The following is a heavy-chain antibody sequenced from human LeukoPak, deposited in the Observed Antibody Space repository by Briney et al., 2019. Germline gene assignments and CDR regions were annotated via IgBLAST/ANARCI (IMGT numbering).Heavy chain of an antibody. CDR3: ARDAHVWGSYRFFGY. V-gene: IGHV4-34*01. J-gene: IGHJ4*02. D-gene: IGHD3-16*02. CDR1: GGSFSGYY. CDR2: INHSGST. Sequence: SETLSLTCAVYGGSFSGYYWSWIRQPPGKGLEWIGEINHSGSTNYNPSLKSRVTISVDTSKNQFSLKLSSVTAADTAVYYCARDAHVWGSYRFFGYWGQGTLVTVSS.